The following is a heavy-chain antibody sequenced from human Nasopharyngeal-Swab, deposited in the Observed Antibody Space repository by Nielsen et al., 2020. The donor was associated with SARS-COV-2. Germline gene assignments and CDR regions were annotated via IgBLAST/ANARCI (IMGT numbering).Heavy chain of an antibody. CDR2: IWYDGSNK. V-gene: IGHV3-30*02. Sequence: GESLKISCAASGFTFSTYAMTWVRQAPGKGLEWVAVIWYDGSNKYYADSVKGRFTISRDNSKNTLYLQMNSLRAEDTAVYYCAKDRGYSSGWYCIDYWGQGTLVTVSS. D-gene: IGHD6-19*01. J-gene: IGHJ4*02. CDR1: GFTFSTYA. CDR3: AKDRGYSSGWYCIDY.